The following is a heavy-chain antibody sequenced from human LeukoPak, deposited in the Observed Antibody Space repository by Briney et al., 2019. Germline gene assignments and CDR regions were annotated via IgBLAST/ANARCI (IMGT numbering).Heavy chain of an antibody. D-gene: IGHD3-9*01. V-gene: IGHV4-59*01. Sequence: PSETLSLTCTVSGGSISSYYWSWIRQPPGKGLEWIGYIYYSGSTNYNPSLKSRVTISVDTSKNQFSLKLSSVTAADTAVYYCARVNIDILTGYLTFDYWGQGTLVTVSS. CDR3: ARVNIDILTGYLTFDY. CDR2: IYYSGST. J-gene: IGHJ4*02. CDR1: GGSISSYY.